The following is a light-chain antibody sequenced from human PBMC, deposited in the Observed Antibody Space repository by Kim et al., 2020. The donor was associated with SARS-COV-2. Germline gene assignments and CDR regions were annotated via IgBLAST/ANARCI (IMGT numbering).Light chain of an antibody. CDR3: QQYYNLWT. CDR1: QSLSSR. CDR2: KAS. V-gene: IGKV1-5*03. Sequence: SASIGDRVTITCRASQSLSSRLAWYQQKPGKAPKLLIYKASTLENGVPSRFSGSGSGTEFTLTISSLQPDDFATYYCQQYYNLWTFGQGTKVDIK. J-gene: IGKJ1*01.